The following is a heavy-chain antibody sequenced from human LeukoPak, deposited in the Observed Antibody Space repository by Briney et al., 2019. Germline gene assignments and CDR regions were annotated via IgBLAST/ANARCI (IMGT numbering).Heavy chain of an antibody. D-gene: IGHD2-2*03. CDR3: ARHDGYGASAAY. CDR2: IYTTGTT. CDR1: GASISSYY. V-gene: IGHV4-4*09. J-gene: IGHJ4*02. Sequence: SETLSLTCSVSGASISSYYWSWIRQPPGKGLEWIGYIYTTGTTDYNPSLKSRVTISVDTSKNQFSLKLTSVTAADTAVYYCARHDGYGASAAYWGQGTLVTVSS.